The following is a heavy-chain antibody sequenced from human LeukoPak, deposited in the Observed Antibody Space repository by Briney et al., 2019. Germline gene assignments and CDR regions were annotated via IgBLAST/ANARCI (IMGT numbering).Heavy chain of an antibody. D-gene: IGHD6-19*01. CDR3: VRGGGWYADY. CDR2: IKQDGSEQ. CDR1: GFTFSFYW. Sequence: GGPLRLSCAASGFTFSFYWMSWVRQAPGKGLEWVANIKQDGSEQNYVDSVKGRFTISRDNAKNSLFLQMNSLRAEDTAVYYCVRGGGWYADYWGQGTLVTVSS. J-gene: IGHJ4*02. V-gene: IGHV3-7*04.